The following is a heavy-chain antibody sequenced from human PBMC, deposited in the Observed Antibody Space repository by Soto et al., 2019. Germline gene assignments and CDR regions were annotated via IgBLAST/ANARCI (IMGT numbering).Heavy chain of an antibody. CDR1: GFTFSSYA. V-gene: IGHV3-23*01. CDR3: AKDRITIFGVVIIPSMDY. D-gene: IGHD3-3*01. J-gene: IGHJ4*02. CDR2: ISGSGGST. Sequence: GGSLRLSCAASGFTFSSYAMSWVRQAPGKGLEWVSAISGSGGSTYYADSVKGRFTISRDNSKNTLYLQMNSLRAEDTAVYYCAKDRITIFGVVIIPSMDYWGQGTLVTVSS.